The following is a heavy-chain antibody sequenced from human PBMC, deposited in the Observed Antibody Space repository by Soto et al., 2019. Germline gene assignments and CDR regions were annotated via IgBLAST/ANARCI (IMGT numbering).Heavy chain of an antibody. CDR1: GFTFSNYG. V-gene: IGHV3-30*18. Sequence: GGSLRLTCTVSGFTFSNYGMHWVRQAPGKGLEWVAAISYDGSNKHYADSVKGRFTISRDTSKNTLYLQMNSLREEDTAVYHCAKENYFSSVDYWGQGTLVTVSS. J-gene: IGHJ4*02. CDR3: AKENYFSSVDY. D-gene: IGHD6-13*01. CDR2: ISYDGSNK.